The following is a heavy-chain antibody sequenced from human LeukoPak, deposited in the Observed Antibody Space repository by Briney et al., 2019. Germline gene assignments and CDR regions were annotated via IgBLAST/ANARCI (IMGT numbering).Heavy chain of an antibody. Sequence: SETLSLTCTVSGGSISGYYWSWIRQPPGKGLEWIGYIYYSGSANYNPSLKSRVTISIDTSRNQFSLKLSSVTAADTAVYYCARAIAAAGTSFAAFDIWGQGTMVTVSS. CDR2: IYYSGSA. J-gene: IGHJ3*02. CDR3: ARAIAAAGTSFAAFDI. V-gene: IGHV4-59*01. CDR1: GGSISGYY. D-gene: IGHD6-13*01.